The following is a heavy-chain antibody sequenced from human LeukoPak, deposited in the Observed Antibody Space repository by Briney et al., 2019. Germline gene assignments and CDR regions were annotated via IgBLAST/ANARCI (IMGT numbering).Heavy chain of an antibody. D-gene: IGHD3-3*01. CDR1: GGSISSYY. V-gene: IGHV4-4*09. CDR2: IYTSGST. CDR3: ARLVYDFWSGYPPGYYYYMDV. J-gene: IGHJ6*03. Sequence: PSETLSLTCTVSGGSISSYYWSWIRQPPGKGLEWIGYIYTSGSTNYNPSLKSRVTISVDTSKNQFSLKLSSATAADTAVYYCARLVYDFWSGYPPGYYYYMDVWGKGTTVTVSS.